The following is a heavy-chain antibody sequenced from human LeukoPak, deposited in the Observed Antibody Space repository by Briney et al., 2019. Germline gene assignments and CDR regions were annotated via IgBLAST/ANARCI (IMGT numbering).Heavy chain of an antibody. J-gene: IGHJ3*02. V-gene: IGHV3-21*01. CDR1: GFTFSSYS. CDR2: ISSSSSYI. Sequence: GGSLRLSCAASGFTFSSYSMNWVRQAPGKGVEWVSSISSSSSYIYYADSVKGRFTISRDNAKNSLYLQMNSLRAEDTAVYYCARSGRTVVVPAAMQGAPSRGAFDIWGQGTMVTVSS. CDR3: ARSGRTVVVPAAMQGAPSRGAFDI. D-gene: IGHD2-2*01.